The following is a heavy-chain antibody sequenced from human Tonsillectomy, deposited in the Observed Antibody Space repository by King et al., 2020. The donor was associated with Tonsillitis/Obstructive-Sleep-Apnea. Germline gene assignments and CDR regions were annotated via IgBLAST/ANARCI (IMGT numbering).Heavy chain of an antibody. Sequence: VQLVQSGAEVKKPGASVKVSCKASGYTFTSYGISWVRQAPGQGLEWMGWISAYNGNTNYAQKLQGRVTMTTDTSTNTAYLDLRSLRSDDTAVYYCARDSMSHYFDSGGYYTFDYWGQGTLVTVSS. J-gene: IGHJ4*02. V-gene: IGHV1-18*01. CDR2: ISAYNGNT. D-gene: IGHD3-22*01. CDR1: GYTFTSYG. CDR3: ARDSMSHYFDSGGYYTFDY.